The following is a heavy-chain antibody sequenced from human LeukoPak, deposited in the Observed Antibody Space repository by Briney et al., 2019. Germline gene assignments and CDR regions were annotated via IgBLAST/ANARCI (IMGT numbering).Heavy chain of an antibody. D-gene: IGHD2/OR15-2a*01. Sequence: PGGSLRLSCAASGFTFGDYAMHWVRQPPGKGLEWVSSIRWNSGRVDYADSVKGRFTISRDNAKNSLYLQMNSLRAEDTALYYCAGHRYCNSPTCLPGVWGKGTTVTVSS. CDR2: IRWNSGRV. CDR1: GFTFGDYA. V-gene: IGHV3-9*01. CDR3: AGHRYCNSPTCLPGV. J-gene: IGHJ6*04.